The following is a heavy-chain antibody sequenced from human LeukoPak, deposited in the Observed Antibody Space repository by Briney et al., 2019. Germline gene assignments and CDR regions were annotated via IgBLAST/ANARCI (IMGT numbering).Heavy chain of an antibody. Sequence: SETLSLTCAVYGGSFSSYYWGWIRRPPGKGLEWIGSIYYSGSTYYNPSLKSRVTISVDTSKNQFSLKLSSVTAADTAVYYCARHDYYGSGSYFNWFDPWGQGTLVTVSS. V-gene: IGHV4-39*01. J-gene: IGHJ5*02. CDR1: GGSFSSYY. CDR2: IYYSGST. CDR3: ARHDYYGSGSYFNWFDP. D-gene: IGHD3-10*01.